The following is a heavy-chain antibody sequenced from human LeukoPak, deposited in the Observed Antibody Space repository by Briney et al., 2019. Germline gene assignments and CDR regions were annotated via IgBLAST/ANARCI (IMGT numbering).Heavy chain of an antibody. J-gene: IGHJ2*01. Sequence: KPSETLSLTCTVSGGSISSYYWSWIRPPPGKGLEWIGYIYYSGSTNYNPSLKSRVTISVDTSKNQFSLKLSSVTAADTAVYYCARGYGAQWASQFWYFDLWGRGTLVTVSS. V-gene: IGHV4-59*01. CDR2: IYYSGST. CDR1: GGSISSYY. D-gene: IGHD4-17*01. CDR3: ARGYGAQWASQFWYFDL.